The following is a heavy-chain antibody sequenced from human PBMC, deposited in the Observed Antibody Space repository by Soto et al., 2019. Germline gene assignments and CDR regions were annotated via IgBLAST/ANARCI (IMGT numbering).Heavy chain of an antibody. D-gene: IGHD3-22*01. Sequence: GGSLRLSCAASGFTFSSYAMHWVRQAPGKGLEWVAVISYDGSNKYYADSVKGRFTNSRDNSKNTLYLQMNSLKAEDTAVYYFARDGRHYYDSSGYYGTYPFDYWGQGTLVTVSS. J-gene: IGHJ4*02. CDR2: ISYDGSNK. V-gene: IGHV3-30-3*01. CDR3: ARDGRHYYDSSGYYGTYPFDY. CDR1: GFTFSSYA.